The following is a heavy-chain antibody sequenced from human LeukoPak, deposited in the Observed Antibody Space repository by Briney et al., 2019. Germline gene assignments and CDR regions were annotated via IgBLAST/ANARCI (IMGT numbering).Heavy chain of an antibody. CDR2: ISGSGGST. D-gene: IGHD6-19*01. J-gene: IGHJ4*02. V-gene: IGHV3-23*01. CDR1: GFTFSSYA. Sequence: GGYLRLSCAASGFTFSSYAMSWVRQAPGKGLEWVSAISGSGGSTYYADSVKGRFTISRDNSKNTLYLQMNSLRAEDTVVYYCATRKKQWLVRVYFDYWGRGTLVTVSS. CDR3: ATRKKQWLVRVYFDY.